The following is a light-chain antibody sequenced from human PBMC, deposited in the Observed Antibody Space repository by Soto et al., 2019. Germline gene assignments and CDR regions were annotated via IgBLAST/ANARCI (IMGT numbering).Light chain of an antibody. J-gene: IGLJ1*01. CDR1: SSDVGGYNY. Sequence: QSVLTQPASVSGSPGQSITISCTGTSSDVGGYNYVSWYQQHPGKAPKLMIYDVSSRPSGVSDRFSGSKSGNTASLTISGLQAEDEADYYCSSYTSSRTYVFGTGTKLTVL. CDR2: DVS. V-gene: IGLV2-14*01. CDR3: SSYTSSRTYV.